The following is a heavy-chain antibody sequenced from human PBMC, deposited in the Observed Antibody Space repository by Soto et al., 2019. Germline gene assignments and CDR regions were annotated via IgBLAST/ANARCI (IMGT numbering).Heavy chain of an antibody. CDR3: ARDFNDPANHQPFYYYYYGMDV. D-gene: IGHD1-1*01. CDR1: GFTFSSYA. J-gene: IGHJ6*02. V-gene: IGHV3-30-3*01. CDR2: ISYDGSNK. Sequence: QVQLVESGGGVVQPGRSLRLSCAASGFTFSSYAMHWVRQAPGKGLEWVAVISYDGSNKYYADSVKGRFTISRDNSKNTLYLQMNSLRAEDTAVYYCARDFNDPANHQPFYYYYYGMDVWGQGTTVTVSS.